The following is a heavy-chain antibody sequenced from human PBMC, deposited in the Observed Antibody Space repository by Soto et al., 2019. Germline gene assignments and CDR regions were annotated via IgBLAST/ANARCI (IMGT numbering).Heavy chain of an antibody. CDR1: GGSISSGYY. D-gene: IGHD2-8*02. CDR3: ATRTSGYWNYGMDV. Sequence: SETQSLTCTVSGGSISSGYYWGWIRQPPGKGLEWIGSIYHSGSTYYNPSLKSRVTISVDTSKNQFSLKLSSVTAADTAVYYCATRTSGYWNYGMDVWGQGTTVTVSS. J-gene: IGHJ6*02. CDR2: IYHSGST. V-gene: IGHV4-38-2*02.